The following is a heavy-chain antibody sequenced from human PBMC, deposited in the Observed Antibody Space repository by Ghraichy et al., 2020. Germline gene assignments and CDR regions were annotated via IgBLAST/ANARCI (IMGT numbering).Heavy chain of an antibody. CDR3: ATDSITGTQIRNYYYYYGMDV. CDR1: GYTLTELS. J-gene: IGHJ6*02. CDR2: FDPEDGET. Sequence: ASVKVSCKVSGYTLTELSMHWVRQAPGKGLEWMGGFDPEDGETIYAQKIQGRVTMTEDTSTDTAYMELSSLRSEDTAVYYCATDSITGTQIRNYYYYYGMDVWGQGTTVTVSS. V-gene: IGHV1-24*01. D-gene: IGHD1-20*01.